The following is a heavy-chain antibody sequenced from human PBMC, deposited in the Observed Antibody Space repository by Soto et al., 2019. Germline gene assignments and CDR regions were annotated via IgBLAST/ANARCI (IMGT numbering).Heavy chain of an antibody. Sequence: PWGSLRLSCTASGLTFKNAWMSWVRQAPGKGLEWVGRIKSKTDGETTGYAAPVEGRFTISRDDSRNTLYLQMNSLKSDDTAVYFCTTYSSALYYFDSWGQGTLVTVSS. V-gene: IGHV3-15*01. D-gene: IGHD6-19*01. J-gene: IGHJ4*02. CDR1: GLTFKNAW. CDR2: IKSKTDGETT. CDR3: TTYSSALYYFDS.